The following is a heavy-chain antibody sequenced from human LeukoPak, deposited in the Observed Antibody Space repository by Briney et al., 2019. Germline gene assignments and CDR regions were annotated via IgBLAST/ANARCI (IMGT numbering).Heavy chain of an antibody. CDR2: ISSSSSYI. CDR1: GFTFSSYS. CDR3: ARGVVPDWIQLWLQSFDC. D-gene: IGHD5-18*01. V-gene: IGHV3-21*01. J-gene: IGHJ4*02. Sequence: PGGSLRLSCAASGFTFSSYSMNWVRQAPGKGLEWVSSISSSSSYIYYADSVKGRITISRDNAKNSLYLQMNSLRAEDTAVYYCARGVVPDWIQLWLQSFDCWGQGTLVTVSS.